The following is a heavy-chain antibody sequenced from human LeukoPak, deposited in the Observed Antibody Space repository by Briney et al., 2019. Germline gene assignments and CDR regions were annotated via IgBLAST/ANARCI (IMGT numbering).Heavy chain of an antibody. J-gene: IGHJ6*03. CDR2: ISSSSSYI. CDR1: GFTFSSHS. V-gene: IGHV3-21*04. D-gene: IGHD6-19*01. Sequence: PGGSLRLSCAASGFTFSSHSMNWVRQAPGKGLEWVSSISSSSSYIYYADSVKGRFTISRDNAKNSLYLQMNSLRAEDTAVYYCARIPIKRLVRVPQPDYYYMDVWGKGTTVTVSS. CDR3: ARIPIKRLVRVPQPDYYYMDV.